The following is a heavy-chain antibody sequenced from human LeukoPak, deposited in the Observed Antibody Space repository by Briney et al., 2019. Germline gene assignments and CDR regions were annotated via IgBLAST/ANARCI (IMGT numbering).Heavy chain of an antibody. CDR3: ARDKWGSSSWSDAFDI. CDR2: INPSGGST. D-gene: IGHD6-13*01. Sequence: VASVKVSCKASGYTFTSYYMHWVRQAPGQGLEWMGIINPSGGSTSYAQKFQGRVTMTRDMSTSTVYMELSSLRSEDTAVYYCARDKWGSSSWSDAFDIWGQGTMVTVSS. J-gene: IGHJ3*02. V-gene: IGHV1-46*01. CDR1: GYTFTSYY.